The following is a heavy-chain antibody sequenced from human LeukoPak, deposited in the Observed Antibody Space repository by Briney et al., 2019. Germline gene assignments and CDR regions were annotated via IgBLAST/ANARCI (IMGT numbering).Heavy chain of an antibody. CDR3: ARVDSGWYRRYFDL. CDR1: GFTFSSYW. CDR2: INSDGSST. Sequence: GGSLRLSCAASGFTFSSYWMHWVRHAPGKGLVWVSRINSDGSSTSYADSVKGRFTISRGNAKNTLYLQMNSLRAEDTAVYYCARVDSGWYRRYFDLWGRGTLVTVSS. J-gene: IGHJ2*01. V-gene: IGHV3-74*01. D-gene: IGHD6-19*01.